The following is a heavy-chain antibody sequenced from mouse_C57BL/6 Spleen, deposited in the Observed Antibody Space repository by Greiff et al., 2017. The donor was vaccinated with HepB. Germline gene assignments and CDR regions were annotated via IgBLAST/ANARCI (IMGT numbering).Heavy chain of an antibody. CDR1: GYAFSSSW. CDR3: ARGYDWGAMDY. D-gene: IGHD4-1*01. CDR2: IYPGDGDT. Sequence: QVQLQQSGPELVKPGASVKISCKASGYAFSSSWMNWVKQRPGKGLEWIGRIYPGDGDTNYNGKFKGKATLTADKSSSTAYMQLSSLTSEDSAVDFCARGYDWGAMDYWGQGTSVTVSS. J-gene: IGHJ4*01. V-gene: IGHV1-82*01.